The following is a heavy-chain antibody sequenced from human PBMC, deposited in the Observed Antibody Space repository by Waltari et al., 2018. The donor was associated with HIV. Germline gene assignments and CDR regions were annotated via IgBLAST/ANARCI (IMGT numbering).Heavy chain of an antibody. CDR2: RWCYGGIT. V-gene: IGHV3-33*01. CDR1: GFTFSGSH. Sequence: QVQLVESGGGVVQPGGSLRLSCAASGFTFSGSHMHWVRQGPGKWREGVEVRWCYGGITFYAESVKGRFPISRDNSKNALYLQMNSLRAEDTALYYCSTEEGIFNDAFDIWGQGTMVTVSS. D-gene: IGHD3-3*01. J-gene: IGHJ3*02. CDR3: STEEGIFNDAFDI.